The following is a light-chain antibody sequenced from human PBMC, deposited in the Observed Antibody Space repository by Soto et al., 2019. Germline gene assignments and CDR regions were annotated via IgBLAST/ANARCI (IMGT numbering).Light chain of an antibody. V-gene: IGLV2-11*01. Sequence: QSVLTQPRSVSGSPGQSVTISCTGTSSDVGVYNYVSWYQQYPGKAPKLMIYDVSKRPSGVPDRFSGSRSGNTASLTISGLQAEDEADYYCCSYAGRYNYVLGGGTKLTVL. CDR3: CSYAGRYNYV. J-gene: IGLJ1*01. CDR2: DVS. CDR1: SSDVGVYNY.